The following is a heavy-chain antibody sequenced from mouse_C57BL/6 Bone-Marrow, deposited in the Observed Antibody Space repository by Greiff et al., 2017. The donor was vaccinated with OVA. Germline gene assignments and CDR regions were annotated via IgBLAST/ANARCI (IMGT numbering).Heavy chain of an antibody. Sequence: QVQLQQPGAELVKPGASVKMSCKASGYTFTSYWITWVKQRPGQGLEWIGDIYPGSGSTNYNEKFKSKATLTVDTSSSTAYMQLSSLTSEDSAGYYCARRYDGSSYWYFDVWGTGTTVTVSS. J-gene: IGHJ1*03. D-gene: IGHD1-1*01. CDR3: ARRYDGSSYWYFDV. CDR2: IYPGSGST. CDR1: GYTFTSYW. V-gene: IGHV1-55*01.